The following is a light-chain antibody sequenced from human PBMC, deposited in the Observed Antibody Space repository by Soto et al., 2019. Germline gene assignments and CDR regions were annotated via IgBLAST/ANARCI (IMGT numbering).Light chain of an antibody. V-gene: IGKV1-5*03. CDR2: KAS. CDR1: QSISSW. J-gene: IGKJ1*01. CDR3: QQYNSYSGGT. Sequence: DIQMTQSPSTLSASVGDRVTITCRASQSISSWLAWYQQKPGKAPKLLMYKASSLESGVPSRFSGRGSETEFTLTISRLQADDFATYYCQQYNSYSGGTFGQGTKGESK.